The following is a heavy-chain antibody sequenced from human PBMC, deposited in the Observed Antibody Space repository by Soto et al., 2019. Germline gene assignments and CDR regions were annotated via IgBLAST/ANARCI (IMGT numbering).Heavy chain of an antibody. D-gene: IGHD2-2*01. CDR3: ARDIVVVPAARGGSDY. V-gene: IGHV1-69*01. CDR2: IIPIFGTA. J-gene: IGHJ4*02. Sequence: QVQLVQSGAEVKKPGSSVKVSCKASGGTFSSYAISWVRQAPGQGLEWMGGIIPIFGTANYAQKFQGRVTITADESTSTAYMELSSLRSDDTAVYYCARDIVVVPAARGGSDYWGQGTLVTVSS. CDR1: GGTFSSYA.